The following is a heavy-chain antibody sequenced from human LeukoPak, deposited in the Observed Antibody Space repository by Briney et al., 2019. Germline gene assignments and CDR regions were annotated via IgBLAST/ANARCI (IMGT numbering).Heavy chain of an antibody. CDR1: AYSFTTYW. Sequence: GESLKISCKGSAYSFTTYWIGWVRQMPGKGLEWMGIIYPGDSDTRYSPSFQGQVTISADKSISTAYLQWSSLKASDTAMYYCASGRVELGYYFDYWGQGTLVTVSS. CDR2: IYPGDSDT. J-gene: IGHJ4*02. CDR3: ASGRVELGYYFDY. D-gene: IGHD1-7*01. V-gene: IGHV5-51*01.